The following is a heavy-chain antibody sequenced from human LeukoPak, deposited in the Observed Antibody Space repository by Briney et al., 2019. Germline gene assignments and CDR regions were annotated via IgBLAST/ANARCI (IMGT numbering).Heavy chain of an antibody. V-gene: IGHV3-7*05. J-gene: IGHJ4*02. CDR1: GXTFSNYW. CDR2: IKQDGSET. D-gene: IGHD1-26*01. Sequence: PGGSLRLSCTATGXTFSNYWMSWVRQTPEKGLEWVANIKQDGSETVYVDSVKGRFTISRDNAQSSLYLQMNSLRAEDTAVYYCARHPDGSLSLDYWGQGTLVTVSS. CDR3: ARHPDGSLSLDY.